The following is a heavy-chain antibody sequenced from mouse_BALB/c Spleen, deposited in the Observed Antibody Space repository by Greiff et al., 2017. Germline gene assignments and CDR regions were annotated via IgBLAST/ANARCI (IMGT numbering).Heavy chain of an antibody. CDR2: INPYYGST. V-gene: IGHV1-39*01. Sequence: VQLKQTGPELVKPGASVKISCKASGYSFTDYIMLWVKQSHGKSLEWIGNINPYYGSTSYNLKFKGKATLTVDKSSSTAYMQLNSLKSEDSAVYYCARGGKLRGYFDYWGQGTTLTVSS. CDR3: ARGGKLRGYFDY. CDR1: GYSFTDYI. J-gene: IGHJ2*01.